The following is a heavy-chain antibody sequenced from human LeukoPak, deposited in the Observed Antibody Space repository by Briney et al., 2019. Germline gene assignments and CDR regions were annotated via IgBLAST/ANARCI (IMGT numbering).Heavy chain of an antibody. CDR1: GFTFTSFG. V-gene: IGHV3-30*18. J-gene: IGHJ4*02. CDR2: ISSDGSHK. Sequence: GGSLRLSCAASGFTFTSFGMHWVRQAPGKGLEWVAVISSDGSHKYYADSVKGRFTISRDNSKNTLYLQMSSPTTADTAVYYCVKDATENYYNFWSDGFDYWGQGILVTVSS. CDR3: VKDATENYYNFWSDGFDY. D-gene: IGHD3-3*01.